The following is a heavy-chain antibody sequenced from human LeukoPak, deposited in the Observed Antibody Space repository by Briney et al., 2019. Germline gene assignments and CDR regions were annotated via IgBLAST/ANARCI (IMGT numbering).Heavy chain of an antibody. CDR2: INHLGST. CDR3: ARGGYNIDWMKDAPDY. D-gene: IGHD3-9*01. Sequence: SETLSLTCGVYGGSFSGYYYNWLRQSPGKGLEWIAEINHLGSTNYNPSLQSRVAISIDPSKNHFSLNLVSVTAADTAVYYCARGGYNIDWMKDAPDYWGQGTLVTVSS. V-gene: IGHV4-34*01. CDR1: GGSFSGYY. J-gene: IGHJ4*02.